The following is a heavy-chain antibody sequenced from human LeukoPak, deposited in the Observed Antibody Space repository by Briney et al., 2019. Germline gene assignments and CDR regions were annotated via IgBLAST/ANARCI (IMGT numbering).Heavy chain of an antibody. Sequence: ASVKVSCKASGYTFTGYYMHWLRQAPGQGLEWMGRINPNSGGTNYAQKFQGRVTMTRDTSISTAYMELSRLRSDDTAVYYCARVYDSSGYEGDYWGQGTLVTVSS. J-gene: IGHJ4*02. D-gene: IGHD3-22*01. V-gene: IGHV1-2*06. CDR2: INPNSGGT. CDR3: ARVYDSSGYEGDY. CDR1: GYTFTGYY.